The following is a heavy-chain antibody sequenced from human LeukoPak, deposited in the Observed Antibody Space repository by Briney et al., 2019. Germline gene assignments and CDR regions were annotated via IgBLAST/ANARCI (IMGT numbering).Heavy chain of an antibody. Sequence: KPGGSLRLSCAASGFTFSNAWMSWVRQAPGKGLEWVGRIKSSNDGGAKDYAAPVKGRFTTSRDDSKNTLYLQMSSLKTEDTAVYYCTTDRNYYGSGTQFWGQGTLVTV. CDR3: TTDRNYYGSGTQF. V-gene: IGHV3-15*01. D-gene: IGHD3-10*01. J-gene: IGHJ4*02. CDR2: IKSSNDGGAK. CDR1: GFTFSNAW.